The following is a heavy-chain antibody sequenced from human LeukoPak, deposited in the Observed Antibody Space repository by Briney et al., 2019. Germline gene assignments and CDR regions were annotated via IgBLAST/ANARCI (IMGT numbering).Heavy chain of an antibody. Sequence: ASVKVSCKASGYTFTSYGISWVRQAPGQGLEWMGWISAYNGNTNYAQKLQGRVTMTTDTSTSTAYRELRSLRSDDTAVYYCARGYDILTGTGWFDPWGQGTLVTVSS. J-gene: IGHJ5*02. V-gene: IGHV1-18*01. CDR3: ARGYDILTGTGWFDP. CDR2: ISAYNGNT. D-gene: IGHD3-9*01. CDR1: GYTFTSYG.